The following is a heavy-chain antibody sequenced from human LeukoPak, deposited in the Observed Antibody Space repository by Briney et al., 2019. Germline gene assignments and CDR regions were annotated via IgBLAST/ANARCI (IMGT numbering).Heavy chain of an antibody. Sequence: NAGESLRLSCAASGFTFSSYNMNWVRQAPGKGLEWVSSITRSSSYIYYADSVKGRFTISRDIAKNSVYLQMNSLRAEDTAVYYCATQPWLENYWGQGTLVTVSS. V-gene: IGHV3-21*01. D-gene: IGHD5-12*01. CDR2: ITRSSSYI. CDR3: ATQPWLENY. CDR1: GFTFSSYN. J-gene: IGHJ4*02.